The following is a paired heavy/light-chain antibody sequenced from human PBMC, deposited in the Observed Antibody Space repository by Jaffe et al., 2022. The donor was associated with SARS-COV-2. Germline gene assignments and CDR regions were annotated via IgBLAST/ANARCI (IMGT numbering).Heavy chain of an antibody. V-gene: IGHV5-51*01. D-gene: IGHD3-10*01. CDR2: IYPGDSDT. Sequence: EVQLVQSGAEVKKPGESLKISCKASGYNFSSYWIAWVRQMPGKGLEWMGIIYPGDSDTRYSPSFQGQVTISADKSISTAYLQWSSLEASDTAIYYCAREGVLLWFGESHEGAFDIWGQGTMVTVSS. CDR1: GYNFSSYW. J-gene: IGHJ3*02. CDR3: AREGVLLWFGESHEGAFDI.
Light chain of an antibody. Sequence: DIVMTQSPDSLAVSLGERATINCKSSQSVLYSPNNKNYLAWYRQKPGQPPKLLIQWASTRESGVPDRFSGSGSGTDFTLTISSLQAEDVAIYYCQQYYRTPPTFGQGTKLEIK. CDR3: QQYYRTPPT. J-gene: IGKJ2*01. V-gene: IGKV4-1*01. CDR1: QSVLYSPNNKNY. CDR2: WAS.